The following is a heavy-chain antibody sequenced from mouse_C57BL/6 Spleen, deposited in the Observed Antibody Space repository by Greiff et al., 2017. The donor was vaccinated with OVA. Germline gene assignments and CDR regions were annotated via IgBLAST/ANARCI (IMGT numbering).Heavy chain of an antibody. D-gene: IGHD1-1*01. V-gene: IGHV1-26*01. Sequence: VQLQQSGPELVKPGASVKISCKASGYTFTDYYMNWVKQSHGKSLEWIGDTNPNNGGTSYNQKFKGKATLTVDKSSSTAYMELRSLTSEDSAVYYCAREGITTVETYFDYWGQGTTLTVSS. CDR1: GYTFTDYY. CDR3: AREGITTVETYFDY. CDR2: TNPNNGGT. J-gene: IGHJ2*01.